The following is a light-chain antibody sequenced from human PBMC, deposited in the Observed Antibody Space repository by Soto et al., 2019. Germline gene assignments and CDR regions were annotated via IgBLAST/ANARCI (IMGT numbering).Light chain of an antibody. V-gene: IGKV3-15*01. CDR2: DES. Sequence: DIVMTQSPATLSVSAGERATLSCSASQGVSGHLAWYRQNTGQAPRLLIYDESTRATGIPARFSGSGSSTEFTLTISRLQSEDFAVYYCQKYHDWPLTFGGGTKVDIK. CDR3: QKYHDWPLT. J-gene: IGKJ4*01. CDR1: QGVSGH.